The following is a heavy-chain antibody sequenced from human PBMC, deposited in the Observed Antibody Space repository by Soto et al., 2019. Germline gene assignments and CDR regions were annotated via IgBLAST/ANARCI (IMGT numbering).Heavy chain of an antibody. Sequence: ASVKVSCKASGYTFTSYGISWVRQAPGQGLEWMGWISAYNGNTNYAQKLQGRVTMTTDTSTSTAYMELRSLRSDDTAVYYCARGGDWNDQALSDYYYGMDVWGQGTTVTVSS. J-gene: IGHJ6*02. CDR1: GYTFTSYG. CDR3: ARGGDWNDQALSDYYYGMDV. CDR2: ISAYNGNT. D-gene: IGHD1-1*01. V-gene: IGHV1-18*04.